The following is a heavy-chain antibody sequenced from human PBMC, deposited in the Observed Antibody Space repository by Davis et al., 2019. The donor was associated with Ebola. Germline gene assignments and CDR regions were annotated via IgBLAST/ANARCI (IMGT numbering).Heavy chain of an antibody. CDR3: ARKMTVYYYGMDV. J-gene: IGHJ6*02. CDR1: GFTFSSYW. CDR2: ISSSSSTI. Sequence: GESLKISCAASGFTFSSYWMGWVRQAPGKGLEWVSYISSSSSTIYYADSVKGRFTISRDNAKNSLYLQMNSLRDEDTAVYYCARKMTVYYYGMDVWGQGTTVTVSS. V-gene: IGHV3-48*02. D-gene: IGHD4-17*01.